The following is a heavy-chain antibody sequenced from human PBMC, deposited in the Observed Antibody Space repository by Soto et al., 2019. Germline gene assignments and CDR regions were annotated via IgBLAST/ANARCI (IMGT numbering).Heavy chain of an antibody. CDR1: GFMFSAST. CDR2: ISDDSSYI. D-gene: IGHD3-16*01. V-gene: IGHV3-21*06. CDR3: ATPYYFNH. Sequence: PGGSLRLSCAASGFMFSASTMNWVRQAPGKGLEWLSSISDDSSYIDYADSLRGRFTVSRDNARNSLYLQIDSLGVEDTAVYYCATPYYFNHWGPGTLVTVSS. J-gene: IGHJ1*01.